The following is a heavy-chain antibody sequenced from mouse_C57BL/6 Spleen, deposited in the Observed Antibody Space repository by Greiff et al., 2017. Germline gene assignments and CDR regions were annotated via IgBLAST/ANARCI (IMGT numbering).Heavy chain of an antibody. Sequence: EVMLVESGGDLVKPGGSLKLSCAASGFTFSSYGMSWVRQTPDKRLEWVATISSGGSYTYYPDSVKGRFTISRDNAKKTLYLQMSSLKSEDTAMYYCARLYYYGSSYFSWFAYWGQGTLVTVSA. D-gene: IGHD1-1*01. V-gene: IGHV5-6*01. J-gene: IGHJ3*01. CDR1: GFTFSSYG. CDR3: ARLYYYGSSYFSWFAY. CDR2: ISSGGSYT.